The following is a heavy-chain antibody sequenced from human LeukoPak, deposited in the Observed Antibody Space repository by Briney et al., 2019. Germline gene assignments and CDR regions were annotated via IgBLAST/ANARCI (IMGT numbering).Heavy chain of an antibody. V-gene: IGHV1-18*01. Sequence: ASVKVSCKASGYTFTSYGISWVRQAPGQGLEWMGWISAYNGNTNYAQKLQGRVTMTTDTSTSTAYMELRSLRSDDTAVYYCARAGFREMATISSYWGQGTLVTVSS. CDR3: ARAGFREMATISSY. CDR2: ISAYNGNT. J-gene: IGHJ4*02. D-gene: IGHD5-24*01. CDR1: GYTFTSYG.